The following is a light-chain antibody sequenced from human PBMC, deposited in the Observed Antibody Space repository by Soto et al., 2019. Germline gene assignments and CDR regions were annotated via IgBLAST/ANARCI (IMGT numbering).Light chain of an antibody. CDR2: DTS. V-gene: IGKV3-15*01. J-gene: IGKJ1*01. Sequence: EVVMTQSPATLSVSPGEGVTLSCRANQGIGDTLAWYQHKPGQTPRLLIYDTSTRATGVPARFSGSRSGPEFTLTINSLQPDDSATYYCQQYDSFSVWTFGQGTKVEIK. CDR1: QGIGDT. CDR3: QQYDSFSVWT.